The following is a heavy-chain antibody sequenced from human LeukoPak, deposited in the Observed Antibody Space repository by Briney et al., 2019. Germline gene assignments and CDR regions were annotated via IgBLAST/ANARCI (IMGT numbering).Heavy chain of an antibody. CDR3: ARGVAVAGLAYYYYYYGMDV. D-gene: IGHD6-19*01. V-gene: IGHV4-59*01. Sequence: SETLSLTCTVSGGSISSYYWSWIRQPPGKGLEWIGYIYYSGSTNYNPSLKSRVTISVDTSKNQFSLKLSSVTAADTAVHYCARGVAVAGLAYYYYYYGMDVWGQGTTVTVSS. J-gene: IGHJ6*02. CDR2: IYYSGST. CDR1: GGSISSYY.